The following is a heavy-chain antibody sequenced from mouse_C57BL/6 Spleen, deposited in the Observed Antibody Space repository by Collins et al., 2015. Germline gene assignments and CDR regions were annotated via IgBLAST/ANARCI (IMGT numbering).Heavy chain of an antibody. V-gene: IGHV9-2-1*01. CDR3: ARRGVVDWYFDV. D-gene: IGHD1-1*01. Sequence: QIQLVQSGPELKRPGETVKISCKASAYTFTGFSMHWVKQAPGKGLKWMGWINTETGEPAYADDFKGRFAFSLETSASTAYLQINNLKNEDTATYFCARRGVVDWYFDVWGAGTTITVSS. CDR1: AYTFTGFS. CDR2: INTETGEP. J-gene: IGHJ1*01.